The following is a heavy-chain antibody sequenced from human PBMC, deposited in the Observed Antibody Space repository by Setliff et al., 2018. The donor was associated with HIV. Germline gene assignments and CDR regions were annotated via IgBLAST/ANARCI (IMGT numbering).Heavy chain of an antibody. D-gene: IGHD6-19*01. CDR1: GGSFSGYY. Sequence: LSLTCAVYGGSFSGYYWSWIRQPPGKGLEWIGEIIHSGSTNYNPSLKSRITMSVDTSKNQFSLRLISVTAADTAVYYCARGGRWLVRKDFDHWGQGSLVTVSS. V-gene: IGHV4-34*01. J-gene: IGHJ4*02. CDR2: IIHSGST. CDR3: ARGGRWLVRKDFDH.